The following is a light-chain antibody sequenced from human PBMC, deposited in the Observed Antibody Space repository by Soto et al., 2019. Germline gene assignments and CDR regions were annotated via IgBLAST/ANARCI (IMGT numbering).Light chain of an antibody. J-gene: IGKJ1*01. CDR2: GAA. V-gene: IGKV3-20*01. CDR1: QSVSSSY. CDR3: QQYGCSST. Sequence: EIVMRQSPATLSVSPGERATLSCRASQSVSSSYLAWYQQKPGQAPRLLIFGAASRATGIPDRFSGRGSGTDFTLTISRLEPEDFAVYYCQQYGCSSTFGQGTKVDIK.